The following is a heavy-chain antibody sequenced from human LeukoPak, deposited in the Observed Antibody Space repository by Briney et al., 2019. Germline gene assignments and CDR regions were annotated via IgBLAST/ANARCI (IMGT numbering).Heavy chain of an antibody. D-gene: IGHD3-22*01. CDR1: GGTFSSYT. CDR2: IIPILGIA. V-gene: IGHV1-69*04. J-gene: IGHJ4*02. CDR3: ARDRSQGYYDSSGYSIDY. Sequence: GASVKVSCKASGGTFSSYTISWVRQAPGQGLEWMGRIIPILGIANYAQKFQGRVTIAADKSTSTAYMELSSLRSEDTAVYYYARDRSQGYYDSSGYSIDYWGQGTLVTVSS.